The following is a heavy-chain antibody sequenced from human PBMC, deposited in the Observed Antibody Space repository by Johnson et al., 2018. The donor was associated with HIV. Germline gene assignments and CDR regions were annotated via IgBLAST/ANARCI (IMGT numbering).Heavy chain of an antibody. D-gene: IGHD1-26*01. Sequence: VQLVESGGGLVQPGGSLRLSCAASGFTVSSNYMSWVRQAPGKGLEWVSVIYSGGSTYYADSVKGRFTISRDNSKNTLYLQMNSLRAEDTALYYCAREWDPRTPDAFDIWGQGTMVTVSS. J-gene: IGHJ3*02. V-gene: IGHV3-66*01. CDR2: IYSGGST. CDR1: GFTVSSNY. CDR3: AREWDPRTPDAFDI.